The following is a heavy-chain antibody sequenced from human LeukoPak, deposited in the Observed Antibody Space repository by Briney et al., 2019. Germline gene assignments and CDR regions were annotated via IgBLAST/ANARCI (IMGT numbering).Heavy chain of an antibody. CDR1: GFTFDDYT. V-gene: IGHV3-43*01. D-gene: IGHD6-13*01. CDR2: IGWGGGSI. J-gene: IGHJ6*03. CDR3: ARGASSSAFYHMDV. Sequence: GGSLRLSCAASGFTFDDYTMYWVRQGPGKGLEWVSLIGWGGGSISYAGSVKGRFTISRDNSKNLLYLQMNSLRTEDTALYYCARGASSSAFYHMDVWGKGTTVTVSS.